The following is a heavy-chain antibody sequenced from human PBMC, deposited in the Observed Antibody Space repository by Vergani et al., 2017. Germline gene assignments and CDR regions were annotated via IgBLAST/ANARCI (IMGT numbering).Heavy chain of an antibody. CDR2: IDPSDSYT. CDR3: ARQVAVAGKWWGPYYYYGMDV. D-gene: IGHD6-19*01. J-gene: IGHJ6*02. Sequence: VQLVQSGAEVKKPGESLRISCKGSGYSFTSYWISCVRQMPGKGLEWMGRIDPSDSYTNYSPSFQGHVTISADKSISTAYLQWSSLKASDTAMYYCARQVAVAGKWWGPYYYYGMDVWGQGTTVTVSS. CDR1: GYSFTSYW. V-gene: IGHV5-10-1*01.